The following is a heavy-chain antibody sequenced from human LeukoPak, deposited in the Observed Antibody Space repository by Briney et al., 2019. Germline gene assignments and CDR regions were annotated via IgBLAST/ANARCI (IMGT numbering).Heavy chain of an antibody. CDR3: ARSIVVDYYNMDV. CDR1: GYSFTSYW. CDR2: IYPGDSDT. D-gene: IGHD2-2*01. J-gene: IGHJ6*04. Sequence: GESLKISCKGSGYSFTSYWIAWVRQMPGKGLEWMGIIYPGDSDTRYSPSFQGQATMSADKSTSTAYLQWSSLRASDTAMYYCARSIVVDYYNMDVWGKGTTVTVSS. V-gene: IGHV5-51*01.